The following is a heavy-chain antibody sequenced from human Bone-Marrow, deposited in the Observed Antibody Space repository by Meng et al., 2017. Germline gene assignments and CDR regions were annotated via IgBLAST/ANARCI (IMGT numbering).Heavy chain of an antibody. J-gene: IGHJ4*02. CDR1: GFTFSSYS. V-gene: IGHV3-21*01. CDR2: ISSSSSYI. D-gene: IGHD3-3*01. Sequence: GESLKISCAASGFTFSSYSMNWVRQAPGKGLEWVSSISSSSSYIYYVDSVKGRFTISRDNAKNSLYLQMNSLRAEDTAVYYCARGHPIYGLLYLDYWGQGTLVTVSS. CDR3: ARGHPIYGLLYLDY.